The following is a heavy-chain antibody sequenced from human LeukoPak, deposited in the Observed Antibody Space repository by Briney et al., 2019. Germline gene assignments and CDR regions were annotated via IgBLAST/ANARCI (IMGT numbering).Heavy chain of an antibody. J-gene: IGHJ4*02. CDR2: MNPNSGGT. CDR1: GYTFTSYD. CDR3: ARVGSDSSGWRRFDY. V-gene: IGHV1-2*02. Sequence: ASVKVSCKASGYTFTSYDINWVRQATGQGLEWMGWMNPNSGGTNYAQKFQGRVTMTRDTSISTAYMELSRLRSDDTAVYYCARVGSDSSGWRRFDYWGQGTLVTVSS. D-gene: IGHD6-19*01.